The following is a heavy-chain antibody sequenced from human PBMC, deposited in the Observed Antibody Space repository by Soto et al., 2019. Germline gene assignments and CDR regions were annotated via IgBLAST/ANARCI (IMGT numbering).Heavy chain of an antibody. CDR1: GGSISSGGYY. V-gene: IGHV4-61*08. J-gene: IGHJ4*02. D-gene: IGHD5-18*01. CDR2: IYYSGST. CDR3: ARDRGYSYGIDY. Sequence: SETLSLTCTVSGGSISSGGYYWSWIRQPPGKGLEWIGYIYYSGSTNYNPSLKSRVAISVDTSKNQFSLKLSSVTAADTAVYYCARDRGYSYGIDYWGQGTLVTVSS.